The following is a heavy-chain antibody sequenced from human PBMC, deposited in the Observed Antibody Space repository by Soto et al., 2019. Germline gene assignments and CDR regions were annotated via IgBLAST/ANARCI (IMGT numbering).Heavy chain of an antibody. Sequence: QVQLVESGGGVGQPGTSLRLSCAASGFTFSSHAMHWVRQAPGRGLEWVALVSFDGSAKVYTDSVKGRFFISRDNSKNTISLQMGRLRVEDTAVYYCVAEVGVHSFDNWGQGTLVTVSS. CDR2: VSFDGSAK. D-gene: IGHD2-15*01. J-gene: IGHJ4*02. V-gene: IGHV3-30-3*01. CDR1: GFTFSSHA. CDR3: VAEVGVHSFDN.